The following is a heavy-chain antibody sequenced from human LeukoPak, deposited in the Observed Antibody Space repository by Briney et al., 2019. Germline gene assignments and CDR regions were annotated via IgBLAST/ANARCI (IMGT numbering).Heavy chain of an antibody. D-gene: IGHD3-22*01. J-gene: IGHJ4*02. CDR3: AKGQDSSGYLDY. CDR1: GFTFSSYG. Sequence: SGGSLRLSCAASGFTFSSYGMHWVRQAPGKGLEWVAVIWYDGSNKYYADSVKGRFTISRDNSKNTLYLQMNSLRAEDTAVYYCAKGQDSSGYLDYWGQGTLATVSS. V-gene: IGHV3-33*06. CDR2: IWYDGSNK.